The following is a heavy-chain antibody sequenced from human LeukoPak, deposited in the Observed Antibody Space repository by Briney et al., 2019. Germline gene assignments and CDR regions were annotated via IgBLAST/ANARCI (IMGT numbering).Heavy chain of an antibody. CDR3: ASARESSCYNY. D-gene: IGHD2-2*02. CDR2: ISSSSSYI. J-gene: IGHJ4*02. Sequence: PGGSLRLSCAASGFTFSDYYMSWIRQAPGKGLEWVSSISSSSSYIYYADSVKGRFTISRDNAKNSLYLQMNSLRAEDTAVYYCASARESSCYNYWGQGTLVTVSS. CDR1: GFTFSDYY. V-gene: IGHV3-11*06.